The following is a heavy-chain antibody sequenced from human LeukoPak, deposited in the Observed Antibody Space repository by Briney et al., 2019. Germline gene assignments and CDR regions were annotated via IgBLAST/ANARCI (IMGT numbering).Heavy chain of an antibody. CDR2: LRFDGSNE. J-gene: IGHJ4*02. D-gene: IGHD1-1*01. V-gene: IGHV3-30*02. CDR3: ATCTTGRTFGSLREIKRSREIDY. Sequence: GGSLRLSCAASGFTFSSHGMHWVRQAPGKGLEWVAFLRFDGSNEDYADSVKGRFNITRDNSKNTLYLQMNSLRVEDTAVYYCATCTTGRTFGSLREIKRSREIDYWGQGTLVTVSS. CDR1: GFTFSSHG.